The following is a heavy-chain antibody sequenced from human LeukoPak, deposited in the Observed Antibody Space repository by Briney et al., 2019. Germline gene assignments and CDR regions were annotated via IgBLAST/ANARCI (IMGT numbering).Heavy chain of an antibody. CDR3: ARDKMATMKLDY. V-gene: IGHV1-18*01. CDR2: ISAYNGNT. CDR1: GYTFTSYG. J-gene: IGHJ4*02. Sequence: ASVKVSCKASGYTFTSYGISWVRQAPGQGLEWMGWISAYNGNTKYAQKLQGRVTVTTDTSTSTVYMELSSLRSEDTAVYYCARDKMATMKLDYWGQGTLVTVSS. D-gene: IGHD5-24*01.